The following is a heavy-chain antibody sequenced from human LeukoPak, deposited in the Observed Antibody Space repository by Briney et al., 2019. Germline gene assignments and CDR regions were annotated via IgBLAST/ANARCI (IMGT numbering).Heavy chain of an antibody. CDR3: ARGGNEYYYYGMDV. CDR1: GFTLSNYA. V-gene: IGHV3-23*01. J-gene: IGHJ6*02. CDR2: ISGSDGNT. D-gene: IGHD1-14*01. Sequence: PGGSLRLSCAATGFTLSNYAMSWVRQAPGKGLECVSTISGSDGNTYYADSVKGRFTISRDTSKNTLYLQMNSLRSEDTAVYYCARGGNEYYYYGMDVWGQGTTVTVSS.